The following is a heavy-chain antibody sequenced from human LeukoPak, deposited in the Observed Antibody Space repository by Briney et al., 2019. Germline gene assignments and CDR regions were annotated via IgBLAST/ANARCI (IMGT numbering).Heavy chain of an antibody. J-gene: IGHJ4*02. D-gene: IGHD4-11*01. CDR2: ISYDGSNK. CDR1: GFTFSSDG. CDR3: AKEGDYSNYYDY. V-gene: IGHV3-30*18. Sequence: GGSLRLSCAASGFTFSSDGMHWVRQAPGKGLEWVAVISYDGSNKYYADSVKGRFTISRDNSKNTLYLQMNSLRADDTAVYYCAKEGDYSNYYDYWGQGTLVTVSS.